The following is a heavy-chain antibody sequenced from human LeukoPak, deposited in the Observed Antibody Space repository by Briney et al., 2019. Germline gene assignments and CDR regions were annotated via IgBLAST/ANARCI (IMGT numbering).Heavy chain of an antibody. CDR1: GFTFISYG. J-gene: IGHJ4*02. D-gene: IGHD3-22*01. CDR3: AKGHAAMIVVVITGY. Sequence: SGGSLRLSCAASGFTFISYGMQWVRQAPGKGLEWVSAISGSGGSTYYADSVKGRFTISRDNSKNTLYLQMNSLRAEDTAVYYCAKGHAAMIVVVITGYWGQGTLVTVSS. V-gene: IGHV3-23*01. CDR2: ISGSGGST.